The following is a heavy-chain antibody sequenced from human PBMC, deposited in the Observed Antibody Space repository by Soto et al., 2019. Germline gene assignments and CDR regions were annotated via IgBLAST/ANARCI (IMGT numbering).Heavy chain of an antibody. J-gene: IGHJ5*02. CDR1: GFTFSSYG. Sequence: PGGSLRLSCAASGFTFSSYGMHWVRQAPGKGLEWVAVIWYDGSNKYYADSVKGRFTISRDNSKNTLYLQMNSLRAEDTAVYYWYKRNKNYAVSVKSRITITPDNSKNKLSLQLNTVRAEDTAVYYCAREPENYDILTGYYSEDVNWFVPGAREPWSPSPQ. D-gene: IGHD6-13*01. CDR2: IWYDGSNK. CDR3: YKRNKNYAVSVKSRITITPDNSKNKLSLQLNTVRAEDTAVYYCAREPENYDILTGYYSEDVNWFVP. V-gene: IGHV3-33*01.